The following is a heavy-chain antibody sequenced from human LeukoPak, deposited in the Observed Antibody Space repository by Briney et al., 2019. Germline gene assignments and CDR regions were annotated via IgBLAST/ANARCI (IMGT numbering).Heavy chain of an antibody. CDR3: ARCGGGHCQTFSYYGMDV. CDR1: GFTFSSYW. Sequence: GGSLRLSCAASGFTFSSYWMSWVRQAPGKGLEWVANIKQDGSEKYYVDSVKGRFTISRDNAKNSLYLQMNSLRAEDTAVYYCARCGGGHCQTFSYYGMDVWGQGTTVTVSS. D-gene: IGHD2-21*02. V-gene: IGHV3-7*01. CDR2: IKQDGSEK. J-gene: IGHJ6*02.